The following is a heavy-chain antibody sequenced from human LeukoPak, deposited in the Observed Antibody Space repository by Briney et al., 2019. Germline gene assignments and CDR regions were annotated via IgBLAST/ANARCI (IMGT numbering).Heavy chain of an antibody. Sequence: SGTLSLTCAVSGGSISSSNWWSWVRQPPGKGLGWIGEIYHSGSTNYNPSLKSRVTISVDKSKNQFSLKLSSVTAADTAVYYCARGIAVADTHYYYGMDVWGQGTTVTVSS. CDR2: IYHSGST. D-gene: IGHD6-19*01. CDR1: GGSISSSNW. CDR3: ARGIAVADTHYYYGMDV. V-gene: IGHV4-4*02. J-gene: IGHJ6*02.